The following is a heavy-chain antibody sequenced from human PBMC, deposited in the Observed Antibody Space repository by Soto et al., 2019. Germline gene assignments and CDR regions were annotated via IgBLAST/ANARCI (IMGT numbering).Heavy chain of an antibody. D-gene: IGHD1-26*01. CDR3: ARGGIPGGNYAYFDN. Sequence: PSETMSLTCTASGGSISSYYWSWIRQPPGKGLEWIGYIVYSGSSNYNPSLKSRVTISVDTSKNQFSLRLYSVTAADTAVYYCARGGIPGGNYAYFDNWGQGTLVTVSS. CDR1: GGSISSYY. V-gene: IGHV4-59*01. J-gene: IGHJ4*01. CDR2: IVYSGSS.